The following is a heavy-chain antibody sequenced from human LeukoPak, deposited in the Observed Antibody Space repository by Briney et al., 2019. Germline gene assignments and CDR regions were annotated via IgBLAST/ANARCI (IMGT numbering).Heavy chain of an antibody. CDR2: IGVYNGNT. D-gene: IGHD5-24*01. V-gene: IGHV1-18*01. Sequence: ASVKVSCKASGYTFTSYGFSWVRQAPGQGLEWMGWIGVYNGNTNYEQKFQGRVTMTTDTSTSTAYMELRSLRSDDTAVYYCARVGDGLRTAHDGFDIWGQGTLVTVSS. CDR1: GYTFTSYG. CDR3: ARVGDGLRTAHDGFDI. J-gene: IGHJ3*02.